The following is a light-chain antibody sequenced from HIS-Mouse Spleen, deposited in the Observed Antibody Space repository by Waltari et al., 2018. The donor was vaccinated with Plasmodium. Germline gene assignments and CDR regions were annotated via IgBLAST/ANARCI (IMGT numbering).Light chain of an antibody. J-gene: IGLJ2*01. Sequence: QSALTQPPSASGSPGQSLTISCPGTRSDVGGYNYVSWYQQHPGKAPKLMIYEVSKRPSGVPDRFSGSKSGNTASLTVSGLQAEDEADYYCSSYAGSNNLVFGGGTKLTVL. CDR2: EVS. CDR1: RSDVGGYNY. CDR3: SSYAGSNNLV. V-gene: IGLV2-8*01.